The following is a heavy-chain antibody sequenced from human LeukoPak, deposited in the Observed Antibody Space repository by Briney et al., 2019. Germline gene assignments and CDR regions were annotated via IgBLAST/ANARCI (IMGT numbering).Heavy chain of an antibody. J-gene: IGHJ6*02. CDR3: ASPVVVAATGYYGMDV. CDR2: IYYSGST. D-gene: IGHD2-15*01. CDR1: GGSISSSSYY. V-gene: IGHV4-39*01. Sequence: PSETLSLTCTVPGGSISSSSYYWGWIRQPPGKGLEWIGSIYYSGSTYYNPSLKSRVTISVDTSKNQFSLKLSSVTAADTAVYYCASPVVVAATGYYGMDVWGQGTTVTVSS.